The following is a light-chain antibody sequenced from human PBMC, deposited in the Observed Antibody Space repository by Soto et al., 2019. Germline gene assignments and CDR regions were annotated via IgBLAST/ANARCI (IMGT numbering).Light chain of an antibody. Sequence: DIEMTQSPSTLSGSVGDRFTIXXRASQTISSWLAWYQQKPGKAPKXLIYKASTLKSGVPSRFSGSGSGTDFTLTISRLEPEDFAVYYCQQYGRSPFTFGPGTKVDIK. CDR2: KAS. CDR1: QTISSW. V-gene: IGKV1-5*03. CDR3: QQYGRSPFT. J-gene: IGKJ3*01.